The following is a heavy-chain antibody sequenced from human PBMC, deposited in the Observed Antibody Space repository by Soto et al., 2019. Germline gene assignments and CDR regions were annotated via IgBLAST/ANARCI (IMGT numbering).Heavy chain of an antibody. CDR3: AKPYYYGSRDWYFDF. CDR1: GFTFSSYA. Sequence: QVQLVESGGGVVQPGKSLRLSCAASGFTFSSYAMHWVRQAPGKGLEWVALISYDGSNKYYADSGKGRFTISRDISKNTLYLQMNSLRAEDTAVYYCAKPYYYGSRDWYFDFWGRGTLVTVSS. D-gene: IGHD3-10*01. J-gene: IGHJ2*01. CDR2: ISYDGSNK. V-gene: IGHV3-30*18.